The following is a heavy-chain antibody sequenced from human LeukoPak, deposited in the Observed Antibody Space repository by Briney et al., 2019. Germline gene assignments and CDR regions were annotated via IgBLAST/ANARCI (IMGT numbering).Heavy chain of an antibody. V-gene: IGHV4-34*01. D-gene: IGHD6-13*01. J-gene: IGHJ4*02. CDR3: ARVLSSRVYLDY. CDR2: INHSGST. CDR1: GGSFSGYY. Sequence: PSETLSLTCAVYGGSFSGYYWSWIRQPPGKGLEWIGEINHSGSTNYNPSLKSRVTISVDTSKNQFSLKLSSVTAADTAVYYCARVLSSRVYLDYWGQGTLVTVSS.